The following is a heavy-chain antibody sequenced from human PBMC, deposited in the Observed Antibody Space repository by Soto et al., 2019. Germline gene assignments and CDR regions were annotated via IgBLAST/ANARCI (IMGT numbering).Heavy chain of an antibody. CDR3: ARKNGVLDAFDI. CDR2: IYYSGST. V-gene: IGHV4-28*01. Sequence: QVQLQESGPGLVKPSDTLSLTCAVSGYSISSSNWWGWIRQPPGKGLEWIGYIYYSGSTYYNPSPKSRVXXXVXXSKNQFSLKLSSVTAVDTAVYYCARKNGVLDAFDIWGQGTMVTVSS. J-gene: IGHJ3*02. D-gene: IGHD4-17*01. CDR1: GYSISSSNW.